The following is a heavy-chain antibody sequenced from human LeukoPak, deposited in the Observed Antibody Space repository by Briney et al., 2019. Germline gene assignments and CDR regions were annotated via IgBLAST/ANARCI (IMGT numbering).Heavy chain of an antibody. D-gene: IGHD2-8*01. V-gene: IGHV1-69*06. CDR2: IIPIFGTA. Sequence: ASVKVSCKASGGTFSSYAISWVRQAPGQGLEWMGGIIPIFGTANYAQKFQGRVTITADKSTSTAYMELSSLRSEDTAVYYCASREGYCTNGVCYTRKSFDYWGQGTLVTVSS. CDR3: ASREGYCTNGVCYTRKSFDY. CDR1: GGTFSSYA. J-gene: IGHJ4*02.